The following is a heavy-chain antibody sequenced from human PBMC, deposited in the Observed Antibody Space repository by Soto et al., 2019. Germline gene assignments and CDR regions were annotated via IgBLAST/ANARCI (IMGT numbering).Heavy chain of an antibody. Sequence: QVQLVQSGAEVKKPGSSVKVSCKASGGTFSSYAISWVRQAPGQGLEWMGGIIPIFGTANYAQKFQGRVTITADESTSTAYMELRSLRSEDTAVDYCASTYSGYEAYYYGMDVWGQGTTVTVSS. V-gene: IGHV1-69*01. D-gene: IGHD5-12*01. CDR1: GGTFSSYA. J-gene: IGHJ6*02. CDR2: IIPIFGTA. CDR3: ASTYSGYEAYYYGMDV.